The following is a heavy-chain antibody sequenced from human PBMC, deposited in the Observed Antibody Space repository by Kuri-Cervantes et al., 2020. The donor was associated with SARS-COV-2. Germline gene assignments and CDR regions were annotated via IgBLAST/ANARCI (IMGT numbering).Heavy chain of an antibody. CDR3: ARLPPIVATTNYFDY. D-gene: IGHD5-12*01. CDR2: ISYDGSNK. CDR1: GFTFSSYA. Sequence: GGSLRLSCAASGFTFSSYAMHWVRQAPGKGLEWVAVISYDGSNKYYADSVKGRFTISRDNSKNTLYLQMNSLRAEDTAVYYCARLPPIVATTNYFDYWGQGTLVTVSS. J-gene: IGHJ4*02. V-gene: IGHV3-30-3*01.